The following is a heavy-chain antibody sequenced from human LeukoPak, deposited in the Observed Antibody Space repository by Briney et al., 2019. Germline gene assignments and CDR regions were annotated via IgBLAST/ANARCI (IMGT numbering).Heavy chain of an antibody. CDR1: GFTFNRYR. Sequence: GGSLRLSCAASGFTFNRYRLHWVRQAPGKGLEWVAVISYDGRYQFYADSVKGRFTVSRDNSKNTLSLQMNSLRAEDTAVYHCARMMTGFDGSGHDIQRGAFDIWGQGTMVTVS. CDR2: ISYDGRYQ. J-gene: IGHJ3*02. V-gene: IGHV3-30*04. D-gene: IGHD5-12*01. CDR3: ARMMTGFDGSGHDIQRGAFDI.